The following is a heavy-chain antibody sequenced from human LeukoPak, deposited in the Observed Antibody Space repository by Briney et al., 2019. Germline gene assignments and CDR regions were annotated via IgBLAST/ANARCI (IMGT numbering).Heavy chain of an antibody. CDR1: GGSISSGGYY. V-gene: IGHV3-11*04. J-gene: IGHJ4*02. CDR2: ISSSSTTI. CDR3: AKVELDVLRFLEWLPESGSYFDY. Sequence: LSLTCTVSGGSISSGGYYWSWIRQAPGKGLEWVSYISSSSTTIYYADSVKGRFTISRDNAKNSLYLQMNSLRDEDTAVYYCAKVELDVLRFLEWLPESGSYFDYWGQGTLVTVSS. D-gene: IGHD3-3*01.